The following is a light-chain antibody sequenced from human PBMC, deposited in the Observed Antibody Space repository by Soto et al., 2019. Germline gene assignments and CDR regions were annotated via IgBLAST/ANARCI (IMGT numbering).Light chain of an antibody. Sequence: SPSTLSASVGDRVTITCRASQSVTDWLAWYQQKPGKAPKLLIYDASSLQSGVPSRFSGSGSGTEFSLTISSLQPDDFATYYCQQYYRSCTFGQGTKVDIK. V-gene: IGKV1-5*01. CDR3: QQYYRSCT. CDR2: DAS. J-gene: IGKJ2*02. CDR1: QSVTDW.